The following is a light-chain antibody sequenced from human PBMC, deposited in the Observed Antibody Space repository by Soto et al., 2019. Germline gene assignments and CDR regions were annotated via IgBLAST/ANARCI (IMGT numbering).Light chain of an antibody. CDR2: GAY. CDR3: QYLGA. Sequence: EMDMTQSPATLSVSPGEGATLSCRAAQNIGNRLGWYQQRPGQAPRLLIYGAYNRATGIPARFSGSGSGTEFTLTISSLQPEDSATYYCQYLGAFGQGTKLEIK. V-gene: IGKV3-15*01. CDR1: QNIGNR. J-gene: IGKJ2*01.